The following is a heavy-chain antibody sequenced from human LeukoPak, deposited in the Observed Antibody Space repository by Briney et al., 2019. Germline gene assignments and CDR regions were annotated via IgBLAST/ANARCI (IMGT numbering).Heavy chain of an antibody. CDR3: APSSASYYYDY. Sequence: ASVKVSCKASGYTFTGYYMHWVRQAPGQGLEWMGWINPNSGDTNYAQKFQGRVTMTRDTSTNTAYMELSRLKSDDTAIYYCAPSSASYYYDYWGQGALVTVFS. CDR1: GYTFTGYY. CDR2: INPNSGDT. J-gene: IGHJ4*02. D-gene: IGHD6-19*01. V-gene: IGHV1-2*02.